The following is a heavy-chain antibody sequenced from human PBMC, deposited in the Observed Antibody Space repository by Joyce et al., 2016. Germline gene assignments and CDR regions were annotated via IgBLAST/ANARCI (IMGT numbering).Heavy chain of an antibody. V-gene: IGHV4-31*03. D-gene: IGHD2-2*02. CDR2: IYHSGSA. CDR3: ARDRCSSSSCFTPSYYGMDV. CDR1: GGPIASDGYY. Sequence: QVQLQESGPGLVRPSQTLSLTCTVSGGPIASDGYYWTWIRQLPGKDLEWIGYIYHSGSAYYKPSLKSRVTISVDTSNNQFSLNLNSVTAADTAVYYCARDRCSSSSCFTPSYYGMDVWGQGTTVTVSS. J-gene: IGHJ6*02.